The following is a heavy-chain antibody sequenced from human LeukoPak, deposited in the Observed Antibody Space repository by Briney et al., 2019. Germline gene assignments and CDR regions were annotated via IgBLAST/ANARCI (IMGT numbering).Heavy chain of an antibody. D-gene: IGHD2-2*01. CDR1: GYTFTSYG. CDR3: ARLGYCSSTSCLSWFDP. Sequence: ASVKVSCKASGYTFTSYGISWVRQAPGQGLEWMGWISAYNGNTNYAQKLQGRVTMTTDTFTSTAYMELRGLRSDDTAVYYCARLGYCSSTSCLSWFDPWGQGTLVTVSS. V-gene: IGHV1-18*01. CDR2: ISAYNGNT. J-gene: IGHJ5*02.